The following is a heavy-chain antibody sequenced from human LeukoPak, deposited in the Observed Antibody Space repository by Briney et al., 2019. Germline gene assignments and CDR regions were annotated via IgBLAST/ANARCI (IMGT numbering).Heavy chain of an antibody. J-gene: IGHJ4*02. CDR1: GGTFSSYA. V-gene: IGHV1-69*05. D-gene: IGHD2-15*01. CDR2: IIPIFGTA. Sequence: ASVKVSCKASGGTFSSYAISWVRQAPGQGLEWMGRIIPIFGTANYAQKFQGRVTITTDESTSTAYMELRSLRSDDTAAYYCARDNCSGGSCYLGLFDYWGQGTLVTVSS. CDR3: ARDNCSGGSCYLGLFDY.